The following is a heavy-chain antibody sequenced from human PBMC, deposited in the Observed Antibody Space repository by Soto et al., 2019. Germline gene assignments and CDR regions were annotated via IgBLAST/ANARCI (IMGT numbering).Heavy chain of an antibody. D-gene: IGHD6-13*01. Sequence: LKISCKGSGYSFTSYWISWVRQMPGKGLEWMGRIDPSDSYTNYSPSFQGHVTISADKSISTAYLQWSSLKASDTAMYYCATPGIAAAGAPGGPKRQTPDHYYCGMDVWGQGTTVTVSS. V-gene: IGHV5-10-1*01. CDR1: GYSFTSYW. J-gene: IGHJ6*02. CDR3: ATPGIAAAGAPGGPKRQTPDHYYCGMDV. CDR2: IDPSDSYT.